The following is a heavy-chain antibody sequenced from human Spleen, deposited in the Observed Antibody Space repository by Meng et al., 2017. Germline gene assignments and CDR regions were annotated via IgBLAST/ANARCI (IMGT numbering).Heavy chain of an antibody. CDR3: AEWLDGFDI. V-gene: IGHV3-30*07. J-gene: IGHJ3*02. CDR2: ILYDGSNK. CDR1: GFTFNMYA. D-gene: IGHD5-12*01. Sequence: GESLKISCAASGFTFNMYAMHWVRQAPGKGLEWVAVILYDGSNKYYADSVKGRFTISRDNSKNTLYLQMNSLRAEDTAVYYCAEWLDGFDIWGQGTMVTVSS.